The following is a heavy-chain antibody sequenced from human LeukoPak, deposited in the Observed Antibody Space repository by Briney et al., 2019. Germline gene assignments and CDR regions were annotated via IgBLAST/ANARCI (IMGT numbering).Heavy chain of an antibody. J-gene: IGHJ4*02. V-gene: IGHV1-3*01. CDR1: GYTFTSYA. D-gene: IGHD3-10*01. Sequence: ASVKVSCKASGYTFTSYAMHWVRQAPGQRLEWMGWINAGNGNTKYSQKFQGRVTITRDTSASTAYMELSSLRSEDTAVYYCARDGITMVRGAYDCWGQGTLVTVSS. CDR2: INAGNGNT. CDR3: ARDGITMVRGAYDC.